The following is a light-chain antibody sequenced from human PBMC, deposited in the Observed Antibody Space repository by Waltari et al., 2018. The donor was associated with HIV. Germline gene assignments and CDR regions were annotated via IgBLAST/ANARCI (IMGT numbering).Light chain of an antibody. Sequence: QSVLTQPPSASGTPGQRVTISCSGSSSNIGSNPINWYRQLPGTAPKLLIYSNNQWPSGVPDRFSGCKSGTSASLAISGLQSEDEADYYCAAWDDSLHGYVFGTGTKVTVV. CDR1: SSNIGSNP. CDR2: SNN. CDR3: AAWDDSLHGYV. V-gene: IGLV1-44*01. J-gene: IGLJ1*01.